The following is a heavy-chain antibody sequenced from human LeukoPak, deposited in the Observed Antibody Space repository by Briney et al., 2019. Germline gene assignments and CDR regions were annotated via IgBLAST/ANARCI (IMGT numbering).Heavy chain of an antibody. CDR3: ARRFESGYRPPVYYYYYMDV. CDR1: GYTFTSYG. Sequence: ASVKVSCKASGYTFTSYGISWVRQAPGQGLEWMGWISAYNGNTNYAQKLQGRVTMTTDTSTSTAYMELRSLRSDDTAVYYCARRFESGYRPPVYYYYYMDVWGKGTTVTVSS. CDR2: ISAYNGNT. V-gene: IGHV1-18*01. J-gene: IGHJ6*03. D-gene: IGHD3-22*01.